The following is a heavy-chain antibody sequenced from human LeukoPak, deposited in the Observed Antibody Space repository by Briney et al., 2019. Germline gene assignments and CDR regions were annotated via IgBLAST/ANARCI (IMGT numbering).Heavy chain of an antibody. V-gene: IGHV4-59*01. D-gene: IGHD5-12*01. CDR2: SYYSGST. CDR1: GGSISSYY. Sequence: PSETLSLSCTVSGGSISSYYWSWIRQPPGKGLEWIGYSYYSGSTNYNPSLKSRVTISVDTSKNQFSLKLSSVTAADTAVYYCARDMGGYDYGPNWFDPWGQGTLVTVSS. J-gene: IGHJ5*02. CDR3: ARDMGGYDYGPNWFDP.